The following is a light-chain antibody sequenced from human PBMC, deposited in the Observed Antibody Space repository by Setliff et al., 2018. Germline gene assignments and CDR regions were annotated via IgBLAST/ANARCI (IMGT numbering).Light chain of an antibody. Sequence: QSALAQPASVSGSPGQSITISCTGTSSDVGGYNYVSWYQHHPGKAPKLMIYDVTKRPSGVSDRFSGSKSGNTASLTISGLQAEAEADYYCSSYTASSPVFGGGTKVTVL. CDR2: DVT. CDR3: SSYTASSPV. J-gene: IGLJ3*02. CDR1: SSDVGGYNY. V-gene: IGLV2-14*03.